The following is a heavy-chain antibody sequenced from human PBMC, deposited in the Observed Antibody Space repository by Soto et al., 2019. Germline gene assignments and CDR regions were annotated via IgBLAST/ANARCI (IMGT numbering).Heavy chain of an antibody. D-gene: IGHD6-13*01. CDR2: ISYDGSNK. Sequence: GGSLRLSCAASGFTFSSYGMHWVRQAPGKGLEWVAVISYDGSNKYYADSVKGRFTISRDNSKNTLYLQMNSLRAEDTAVYYCAKPLSSWYLIFDYWGQGTLVTVSS. V-gene: IGHV3-30*18. CDR1: GFTFSSYG. J-gene: IGHJ4*02. CDR3: AKPLSSWYLIFDY.